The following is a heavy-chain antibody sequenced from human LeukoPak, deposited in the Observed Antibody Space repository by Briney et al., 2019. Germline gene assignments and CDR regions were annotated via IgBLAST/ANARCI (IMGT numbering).Heavy chain of an antibody. CDR2: ISSDGRTT. CDR3: ARGPNYYDSGFMDV. CDR1: GFTFGNHW. D-gene: IGHD3-22*01. V-gene: IGHV3-74*01. J-gene: IGHJ6*03. Sequence: PGGCLRLSCAASGFTFGNHWMHWVRQAPGKGLVWVSRISSDGRTTTYADSVKGRFTISRDYARNTLYVQMNSLRAEDTAVYYCARGPNYYDSGFMDVWGKGTTVTVSS.